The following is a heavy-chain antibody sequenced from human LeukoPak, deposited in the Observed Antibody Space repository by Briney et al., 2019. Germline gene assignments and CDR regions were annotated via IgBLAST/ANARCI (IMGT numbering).Heavy chain of an antibody. CDR2: IVVGSGNT. CDR1: GFTFSSSA. Sequence: GASVKVSCKASGFTFSSSAVQWVRQARGQSLEWIGWIVVGSGNTNYAQKFQERVTITRDMSTSTAYIELSSLRSEDTAVYYCAAEAPLRFDPWGQGTLVTVSS. V-gene: IGHV1-58*01. D-gene: IGHD1-26*01. CDR3: AAEAPLRFDP. J-gene: IGHJ5*02.